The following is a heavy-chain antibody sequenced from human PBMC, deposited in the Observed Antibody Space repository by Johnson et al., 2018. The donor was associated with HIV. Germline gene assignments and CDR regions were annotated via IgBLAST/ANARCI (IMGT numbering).Heavy chain of an antibody. CDR2: ISHDGSNR. D-gene: IGHD6-13*01. CDR1: GFTFSYYA. V-gene: IGHV3-30*18. CDR3: AKCMWGSSLIDAFDI. J-gene: IGHJ3*02. Sequence: QVQLVESGGGVVQPGRSLRLSCAASGFTFSYYAMHWVRQAPGKGLEWMAVISHDGSNRYYADSVKGRFTISRDNSKNTLYLQMNSLRAEDTAVYYCAKCMWGSSLIDAFDIWGQGTRVTVSS.